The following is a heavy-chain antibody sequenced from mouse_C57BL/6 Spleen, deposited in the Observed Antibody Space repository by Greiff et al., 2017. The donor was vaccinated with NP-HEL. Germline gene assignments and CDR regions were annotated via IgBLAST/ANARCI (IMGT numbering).Heavy chain of an antibody. CDR2: INPNNGGT. CDR1: GYTFTDYY. V-gene: IGHV1-26*01. CDR3: ARSSYGNYPYYFDY. D-gene: IGHD2-1*01. J-gene: IGHJ2*01. Sequence: EMQLQQSGPELVKPGASVKISCKASGYTFTDYYMNWVKQSHGKSLEWIGDINPNNGGTSYNQKFKGKATLTVDKSSSTAYMELRSLTSEDSAVYYCARSSYGNYPYYFDYWGQGTTLTVSS.